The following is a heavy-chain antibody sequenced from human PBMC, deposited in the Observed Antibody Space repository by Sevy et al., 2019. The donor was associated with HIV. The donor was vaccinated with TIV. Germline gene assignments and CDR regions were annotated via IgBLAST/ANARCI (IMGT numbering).Heavy chain of an antibody. D-gene: IGHD1-26*01. V-gene: IGHV4-59*08. Sequence: SETLSLTCTVSGGSITSLYWNWIRQPPGKGLEWIANIYYNGHIKYNPYLKSRVTLSLDTSKNQFSLRLSSVTAADTAMYYCAGENAWGRGYSWGQGTLVTVSS. CDR2: IYYNGHI. CDR3: AGENAWGRGYS. J-gene: IGHJ4*02. CDR1: GGSITSLY.